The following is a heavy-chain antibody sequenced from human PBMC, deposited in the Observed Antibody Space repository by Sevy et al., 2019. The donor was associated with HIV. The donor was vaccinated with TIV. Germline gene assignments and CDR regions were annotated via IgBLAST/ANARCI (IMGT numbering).Heavy chain of an antibody. J-gene: IGHJ4*02. D-gene: IGHD3-22*01. CDR1: GYTFTGYY. V-gene: IGHV1-2*02. Sequence: ASVKVSCKASGYTFTGYYMHWVRQAPGQGLEWMGWINPNSGGTNYAQKFQGRVTMTRDTSISTAYMELSRLRSDDTAVYYCAREQTKSYYDSSGYYYWGQGTLVTVSP. CDR2: INPNSGGT. CDR3: AREQTKSYYDSSGYYY.